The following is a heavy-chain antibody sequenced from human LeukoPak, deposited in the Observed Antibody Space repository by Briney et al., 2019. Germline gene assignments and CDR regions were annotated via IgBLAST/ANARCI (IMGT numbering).Heavy chain of an antibody. J-gene: IGHJ4*02. CDR2: ISGSGGST. Sequence: PGGSLRLSCAASGFTFSNYGMSWVRQAPGKGLEWVSAISGSGGSTYYADSVKGRFTISRDNSKNTLYLQMNSLRAEDTAVYYCAKQPTYYDILTGMVLSNYYFDYWGQGTLVTVSS. CDR3: AKQPTYYDILTGMVLSNYYFDY. V-gene: IGHV3-23*01. D-gene: IGHD3-9*01. CDR1: GFTFSNYG.